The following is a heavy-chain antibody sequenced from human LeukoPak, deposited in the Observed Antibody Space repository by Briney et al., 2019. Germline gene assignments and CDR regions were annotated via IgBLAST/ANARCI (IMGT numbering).Heavy chain of an antibody. V-gene: IGHV3-74*01. J-gene: IGHJ4*02. D-gene: IGHD3-3*01. CDR2: INSDGRST. Sequence: GGSLRLSCAASGFSFRSDWMHWVRQVPGKGLVWVSRINSDGRSTDYADSVKGRFTISRDNTKNTLYLQMNSLRVEDTAVYYCAHTVWSGNYFDYWGQGTLVTVSS. CDR3: AHTVWSGNYFDY. CDR1: GFSFRSDW.